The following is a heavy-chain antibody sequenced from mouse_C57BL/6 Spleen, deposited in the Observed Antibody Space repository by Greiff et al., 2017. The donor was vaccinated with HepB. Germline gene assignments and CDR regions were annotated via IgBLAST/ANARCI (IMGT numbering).Heavy chain of an antibody. J-gene: IGHJ1*03. Sequence: VQLQQPGAELVMPGASVKLSCKASGYTFTSYWMHWVKQRPGQGLEWIGEIDPSDSYTNYNQKFKGKSTLTVDKSSSTAYMQLSSLTSEDSAVYYCARHYYGSSYEYFDGWGTGTTVTVAS. D-gene: IGHD1-1*01. V-gene: IGHV1-69*01. CDR3: ARHYYGSSYEYFDG. CDR2: IDPSDSYT. CDR1: GYTFTSYW.